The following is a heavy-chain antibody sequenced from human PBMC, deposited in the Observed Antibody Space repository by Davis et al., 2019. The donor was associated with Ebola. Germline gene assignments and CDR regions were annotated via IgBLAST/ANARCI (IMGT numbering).Heavy chain of an antibody. CDR2: INHSGST. D-gene: IGHD6-13*01. Sequence: SETLSLTCAVYGGSFSGYYWSWIRQPPGKGLEWIGEINHSGSTNYNPSLKSRVTISVDTSKNQFSLKLSSVTAADTAVYYCARGRRMAAAGLHYYYGMDVWGKGTTVTVSS. CDR3: ARGRRMAAAGLHYYYGMDV. V-gene: IGHV4-34*01. J-gene: IGHJ6*04. CDR1: GGSFSGYY.